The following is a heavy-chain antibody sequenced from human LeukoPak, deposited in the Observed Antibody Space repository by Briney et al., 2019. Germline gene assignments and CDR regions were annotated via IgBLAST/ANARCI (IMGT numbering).Heavy chain of an antibody. V-gene: IGHV4-59*01. Sequence: SETLSLTCTVSGGSISSYYWSWIRQPPGKGLEWIGYIYYSGSTNYNPSLKSRVTISVDTSKNQFSLKLSSVTAADTAVYYCARPGWGSGWFKGMDVWGKGTTVTVSS. CDR2: IYYSGST. CDR3: ARPGWGSGWFKGMDV. CDR1: GGSISSYY. D-gene: IGHD6-19*01. J-gene: IGHJ6*04.